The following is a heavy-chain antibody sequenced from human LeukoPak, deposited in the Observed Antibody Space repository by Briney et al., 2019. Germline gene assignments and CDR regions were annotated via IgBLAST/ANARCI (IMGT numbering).Heavy chain of an antibody. J-gene: IGHJ4*02. Sequence: WASVKVSCKASGYTFTGYYMHWVRQAPGQGLEWMGWINPNSGGTNYAQKFQGRVTMTRDTSISTAYMELSRLRSDDTAVYYCARLAMGGDCFDYWGQGTLVTVSS. V-gene: IGHV1-2*02. D-gene: IGHD2-21*01. CDR3: ARLAMGGDCFDY. CDR2: INPNSGGT. CDR1: GYTFTGYY.